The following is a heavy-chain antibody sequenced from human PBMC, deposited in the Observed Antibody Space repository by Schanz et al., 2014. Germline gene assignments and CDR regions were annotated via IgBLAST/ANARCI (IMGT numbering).Heavy chain of an antibody. CDR2: ISGYNGKT. D-gene: IGHD3-10*01. Sequence: QVQLVQSGPEVKKPGASVRLSCKASGYNFNRHDISWVRQAPGQGLEWMGWISGYNGKTIYLDNLEDRISMTTDTATSTAYMELRNLRSADTAVYYCARDRRLQRQSGWDYWGQGTLVTVSS. J-gene: IGHJ4*02. V-gene: IGHV1-18*04. CDR1: GYNFNRHD. CDR3: ARDRRLQRQSGWDY.